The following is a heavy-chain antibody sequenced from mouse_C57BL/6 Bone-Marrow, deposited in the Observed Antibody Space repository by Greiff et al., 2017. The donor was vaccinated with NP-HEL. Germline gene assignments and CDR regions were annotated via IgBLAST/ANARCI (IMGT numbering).Heavy chain of an antibody. D-gene: IGHD1-1*01. J-gene: IGHJ4*01. CDR1: GFTFTDYY. CDR2: IRNKANGYTT. CDR3: ARGLYYGSHYAMDY. V-gene: IGHV7-3*01. Sequence: EVKLVESGGGLVQPGGSLSLSCAASGFTFTDYYMSWVRQPPGKALEWLGFIRNKANGYTTEYSASVKGRFTISRDNSQSILYLQMNALRAEDSATYYCARGLYYGSHYAMDYWGQGTSVTVSS.